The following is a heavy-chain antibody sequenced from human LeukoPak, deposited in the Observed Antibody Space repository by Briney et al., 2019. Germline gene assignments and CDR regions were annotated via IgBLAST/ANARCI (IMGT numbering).Heavy chain of an antibody. CDR1: GYSISSGYY. CDR3: ARQSNYYDSSGYIPYYFDY. Sequence: PSETLSLTCTVSGYSISSGYYWGWIRQPPGKGLEWIGSIYHSGSTYYNPSLKSRVTISVDTSKNQFSLKLSSVTAADTAVYYCARQSNYYDSSGYIPYYFDYWGQGTLVTVSS. D-gene: IGHD3-22*01. J-gene: IGHJ4*02. CDR2: IYHSGST. V-gene: IGHV4-38-2*02.